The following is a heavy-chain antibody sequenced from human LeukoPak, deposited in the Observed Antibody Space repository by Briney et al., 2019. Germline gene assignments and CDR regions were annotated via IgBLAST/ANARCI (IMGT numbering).Heavy chain of an antibody. V-gene: IGHV3-33*01. CDR2: IWYDGSNK. D-gene: IGHD6-19*01. J-gene: IGHJ6*03. Sequence: PGRSLRLSCAASGFTFSSYGMHWVRQAPGKGLEWVAVIWYDGSNKYYADSVKGRFTISRDNAKNTLYLQMNSLSGEDTAVYYCARVAGIGTYYYYMDVWGKGTTVTVSS. CDR1: GFTFSSYG. CDR3: ARVAGIGTYYYYMDV.